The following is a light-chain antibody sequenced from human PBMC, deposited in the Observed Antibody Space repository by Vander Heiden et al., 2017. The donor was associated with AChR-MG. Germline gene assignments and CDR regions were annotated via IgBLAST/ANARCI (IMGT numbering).Light chain of an antibody. CDR2: KAS. Sequence: DIQMTQSPSTLSASVGDRVTITCRASQSISSLLAWYQQKPGKAPKLLIYKASSLESGVPSRFSGSGSGTEFTLTISSLQPDDFATYYCQQYNSYSPLTFGQGTKLEIK. J-gene: IGKJ2*01. V-gene: IGKV1-5*03. CDR3: QQYNSYSPLT. CDR1: QSISSL.